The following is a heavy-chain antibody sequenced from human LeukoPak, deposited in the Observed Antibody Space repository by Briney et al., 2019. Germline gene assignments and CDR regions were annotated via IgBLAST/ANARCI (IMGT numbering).Heavy chain of an antibody. Sequence: PGRSLRLSCAASGFTFANYAMHSVRQPPGDGREWVSGISCNCGCIGSADSVKGPFTVSSENAKNSLYLQVNSLRAADTALYYCAKDGGGSYYYMDVWGKGTTVTVSS. CDR1: GFTFANYA. CDR2: ISCNCGCI. J-gene: IGHJ6*03. V-gene: IGHV3-9*01. CDR3: AKDGGGSYYYMDV. D-gene: IGHD1-26*01.